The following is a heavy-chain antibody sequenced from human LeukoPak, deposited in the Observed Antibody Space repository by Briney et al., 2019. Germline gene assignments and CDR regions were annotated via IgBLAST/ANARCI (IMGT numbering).Heavy chain of an antibody. Sequence: PSETLSLTCTVSGGSISSYYWSWIRQPPGKGLEWIGYIYTSGSTNYNPSLKSRVTISVDTSKNQFSLKLSSVTAADTAVYYCARATTGTEGWFDPWGQGTLVTVSS. CDR2: IYTSGST. D-gene: IGHD1-1*01. CDR1: GGSISSYY. J-gene: IGHJ5*02. V-gene: IGHV4-4*09. CDR3: ARATTGTEGWFDP.